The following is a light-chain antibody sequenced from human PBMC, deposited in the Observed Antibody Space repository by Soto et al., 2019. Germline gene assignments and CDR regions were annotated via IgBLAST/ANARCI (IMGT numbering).Light chain of an antibody. CDR1: QSVTNSY. Sequence: EIVLTQSPGTLSLSPGKRATLSCKASQSVTNSYLAWYQHQPGQAPRLLMYGASSRATGCPDRFSGSGSGTDFTLTISRLEPEDSAVYYCQQYGSSPLTFGGGTKVEIK. V-gene: IGKV3-20*01. CDR3: QQYGSSPLT. CDR2: GAS. J-gene: IGKJ4*01.